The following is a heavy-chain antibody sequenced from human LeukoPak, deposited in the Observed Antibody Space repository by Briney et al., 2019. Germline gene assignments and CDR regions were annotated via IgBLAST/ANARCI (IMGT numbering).Heavy chain of an antibody. V-gene: IGHV3-21*01. CDR2: ISSSSSYI. CDR3: ARVWRYYDSSGYFDY. J-gene: IGHJ4*02. D-gene: IGHD3-22*01. CDR1: GFTFSSYS. Sequence: GSLRLSCAASGFTFSSYSMNWVRQAPGKGLECVSSISSSSSYIYYADSVKGRFTISRDNAKNSLYLQMNSLRAEDTAVYYCARVWRYYDSSGYFDYWGQGTLVTVSS.